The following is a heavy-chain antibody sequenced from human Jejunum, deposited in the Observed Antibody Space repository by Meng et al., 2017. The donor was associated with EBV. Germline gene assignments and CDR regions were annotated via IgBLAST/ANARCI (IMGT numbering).Heavy chain of an antibody. CDR1: GGSTSSYTYY. V-gene: IGHV4-39*01. CDR2: IDYRENT. Sequence: HLHPHVSGPRPCKPSDTLPLTCSVSGGSTSSYTYYWGWTRQPPGKGLEWIGTIDYRENTYYNPSLKSRITISVDTPKNQFSLKLTSMTAADTALYYCARVDYYDTSGNVDFWGQGALVTVSS. D-gene: IGHD3-22*01. CDR3: ARVDYYDTSGNVDF. J-gene: IGHJ4*02.